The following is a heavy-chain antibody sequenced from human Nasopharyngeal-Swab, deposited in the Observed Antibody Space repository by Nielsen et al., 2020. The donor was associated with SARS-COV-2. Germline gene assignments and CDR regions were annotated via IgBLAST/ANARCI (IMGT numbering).Heavy chain of an antibody. V-gene: IGHV3-53*01. CDR2: VHSDGNT. CDR3: ASRGAAADPSTRDLPYSRRTFDL. D-gene: IGHD6-13*01. Sequence: GGSLRLSCAASGFTVSSSYMSWVRQAPGKGLEWVSTVHSDGNTYFADSVRGRFTSSRDNSKNTLSLQMNSLRAEDTAVYYCASRGAAADPSTRDLPYSRRTFDLWGRGTLVTVSS. CDR1: GFTVSSSY. J-gene: IGHJ2*01.